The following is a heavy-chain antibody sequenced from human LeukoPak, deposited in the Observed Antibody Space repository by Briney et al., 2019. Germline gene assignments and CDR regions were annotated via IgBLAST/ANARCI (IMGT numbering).Heavy chain of an antibody. J-gene: IGHJ6*03. CDR3: ARGRGDMDV. D-gene: IGHD3-10*01. Sequence: GASVKVSCKAFGYTFTGYWMHWVRQAPGQGPEWMGVISPSGGSTIYAQKFQGRVTMTRNTSISTAYMELSSLRSEDTAVYYCARGRGDMDVWGKGTTVTISS. CDR2: ISPSGGST. V-gene: IGHV1-46*01. CDR1: GYTFTGYW.